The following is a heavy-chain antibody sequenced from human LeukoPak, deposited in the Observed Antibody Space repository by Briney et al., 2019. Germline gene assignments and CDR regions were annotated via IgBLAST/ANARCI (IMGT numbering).Heavy chain of an antibody. CDR3: ARAREGYDSSGYHFPRWFDP. D-gene: IGHD3-22*01. V-gene: IGHV4-38-2*02. CDR1: GYSISRGYY. J-gene: IGHJ5*02. CDR2: IYHSGTI. Sequence: PSETLSLTCTVSGYSISRGYYWGWIRQPPGKGREWIGSIYHSGTIYYNPSLKSRVTISVDMSNNQFSLRLSSVTAADTAVYYCARAREGYDSSGYHFPRWFDPWGQGTLVTVSS.